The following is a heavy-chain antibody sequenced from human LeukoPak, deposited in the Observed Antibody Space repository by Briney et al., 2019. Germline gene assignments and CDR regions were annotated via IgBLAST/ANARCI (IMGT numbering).Heavy chain of an antibody. Sequence: GSLRLSCAASRFTVSSNYMTWVRHAPGKGLEWVSYISSSGSTIYYADSVKGRFTLSRDNAKNSLYLQMNSLRAEDTAVYYWARERMLRHMDVWGQGTTVTVSS. D-gene: IGHD3-10*02. J-gene: IGHJ6*02. CDR1: RFTVSSNY. CDR3: ARERMLRHMDV. V-gene: IGHV3-48*04. CDR2: ISSSGSTI.